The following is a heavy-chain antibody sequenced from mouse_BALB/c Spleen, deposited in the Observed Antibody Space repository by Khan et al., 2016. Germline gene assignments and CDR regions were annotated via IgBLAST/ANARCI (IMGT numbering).Heavy chain of an antibody. Sequence: VQLKESGGGLVQPGGSRKLSCAASGFTFSSFGMNWVRQAPEKGLEWVAYISSGSSNIYYADTVKGRFTISRDNPENTLFLQMTSLRSEDTAMYYCARDDVDNYAMDYWGQGTSVTVSS. CDR1: GFTFSSFG. J-gene: IGHJ4*01. D-gene: IGHD2-12*01. V-gene: IGHV5-17*02. CDR2: ISSGSSNI. CDR3: ARDDVDNYAMDY.